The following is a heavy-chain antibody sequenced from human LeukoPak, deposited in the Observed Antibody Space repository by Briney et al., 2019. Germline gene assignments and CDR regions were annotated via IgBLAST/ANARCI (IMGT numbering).Heavy chain of an antibody. CDR1: GYTFTSYR. Sequence: VASVKVSCKSSGYTFTSYRISGVRQAPGQGLEGMRCIRSYNGNTNYAQKLQGRVTMTTDTSTSTAYMKLRSLRSDDTAVYYCASGGAEDSSGYSVDYWGQGNLVTVSS. D-gene: IGHD3-22*01. CDR2: IRSYNGNT. CDR3: ASGGAEDSSGYSVDY. V-gene: IGHV1-18*01. J-gene: IGHJ4*02.